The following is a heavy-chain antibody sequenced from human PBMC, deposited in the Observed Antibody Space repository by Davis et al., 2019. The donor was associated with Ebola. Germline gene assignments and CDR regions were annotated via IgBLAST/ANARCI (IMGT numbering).Heavy chain of an antibody. J-gene: IGHJ4*02. CDR3: ARSQSTSWYGLFDY. D-gene: IGHD6-13*01. V-gene: IGHV1-18*04. Sequence: AASVKVSCKASGYTFTSYGISWVRQAPGQGLEWMGWISAYNGDTNYAQKLQGRVTVTTDTSASTAYMEVRSLTSDDTAVYFCARSQSTSWYGLFDYWGQGTLVTVSS. CDR2: ISAYNGDT. CDR1: GYTFTSYG.